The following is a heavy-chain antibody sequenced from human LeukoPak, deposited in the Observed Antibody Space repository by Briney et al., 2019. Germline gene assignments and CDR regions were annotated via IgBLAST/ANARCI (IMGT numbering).Heavy chain of an antibody. D-gene: IGHD5-18*01. CDR1: GFTFSSYS. CDR3: ARASTWIQLLRDPPGDYFDY. J-gene: IGHJ4*02. Sequence: GGSRTLASAASGFTFSSYSMNWVRQAAEEVLEWVSYIRTISSTIYYADSVKGRFTISRDNAKNSLYLQMNSVRAEDTAVYYCARASTWIQLLRDPPGDYFDYWGQGTLVTVSS. V-gene: IGHV3-48*01. CDR2: IRTISSTI.